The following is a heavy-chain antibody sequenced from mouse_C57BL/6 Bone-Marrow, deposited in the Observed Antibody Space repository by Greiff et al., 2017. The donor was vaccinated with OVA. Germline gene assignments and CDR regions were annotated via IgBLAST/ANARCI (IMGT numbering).Heavy chain of an antibody. Sequence: VQLQQPGAELVRPGTSVKLSCKASGYTFTSYWMHWVKQRPGQGLEWIGVIDPSDSYTNYNQKFKGKATLTVDKSSSSAYMQLSSLTSEDSAVYYCAVYGSSFHGYVEVWGTGTTVTVSS. V-gene: IGHV1-59*01. CDR3: AVYGSSFHGYVEV. CDR2: IDPSDSYT. CDR1: GYTFTSYW. J-gene: IGHJ1*03. D-gene: IGHD1-1*01.